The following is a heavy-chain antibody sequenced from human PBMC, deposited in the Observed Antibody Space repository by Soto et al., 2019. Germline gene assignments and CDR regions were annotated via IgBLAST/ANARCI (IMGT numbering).Heavy chain of an antibody. Sequence: QVQLVESGGGVVQPGRSLRLSCAASGFTFSSYAMHWVRQAPGKGLEWVAVISYDGSNKYYADSVKGRFTISRDNSKNTLYLQMNSLRAEDTAVYYCAGIRLGGSGNDYLGQGTLVTVSS. J-gene: IGHJ4*02. CDR3: AGIRLGGSGNDY. CDR1: GFTFSSYA. CDR2: ISYDGSNK. D-gene: IGHD3-10*01. V-gene: IGHV3-30-3*01.